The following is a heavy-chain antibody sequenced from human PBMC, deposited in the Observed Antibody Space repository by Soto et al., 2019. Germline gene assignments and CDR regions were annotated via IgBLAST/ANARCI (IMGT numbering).Heavy chain of an antibody. V-gene: IGHV3-72*01. D-gene: IGHD3-10*01. CDR3: AKTFYASGSYFLDY. J-gene: IGHJ4*02. CDR2: IRNKANRYTT. Sequence: EVQLVESGGGLVQPGGSLRLSCAASGFTFSDHYMDWVRQAPGKGLEWVGRIRNKANRYTTEYAASVIGRLTISRDDSXNSVYLQLNSLKSEDTAVYFCAKTFYASGSYFLDYWGQGTLVTVSS. CDR1: GFTFSDHY.